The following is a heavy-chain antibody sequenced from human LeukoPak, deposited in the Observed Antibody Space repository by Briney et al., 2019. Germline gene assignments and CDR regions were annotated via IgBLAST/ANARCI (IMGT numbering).Heavy chain of an antibody. CDR1: GGSISTNNW. CDR3: ARDQNPSGSGSPLADAFDV. Sequence: SETLSLTCAVSGGSISTNNWWSWVRQPPGKGLERIGEIFHSGSTNYNPSLKSRVTISVDKSNNQFSLNLTSVTAADTAVYYCARDQNPSGSGSPLADAFDVWGQGAKVTVSS. CDR2: IFHSGST. D-gene: IGHD6-19*01. J-gene: IGHJ3*01. V-gene: IGHV4-4*02.